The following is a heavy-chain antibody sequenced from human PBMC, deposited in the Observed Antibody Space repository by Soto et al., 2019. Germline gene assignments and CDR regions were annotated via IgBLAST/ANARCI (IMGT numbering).Heavy chain of an antibody. V-gene: IGHV1-69*13. J-gene: IGHJ6*02. CDR1: GGTFSSNA. Sequence: GASVKVSCKSSGGTFSSNAINWVRQAPGQGLEWMGGIIPIFGTADYAQKFQGRVTITADESTSTAYMELSSLRSEDTAVYYCARAVAGGVYYYYGKDVWGQGTTVTVSS. D-gene: IGHD6-19*01. CDR2: IIPIFGTA. CDR3: ARAVAGGVYYYYGKDV.